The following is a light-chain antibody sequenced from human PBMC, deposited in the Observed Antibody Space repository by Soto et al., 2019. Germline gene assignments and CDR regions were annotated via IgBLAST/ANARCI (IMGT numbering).Light chain of an antibody. CDR2: EVS. CDR3: CSYAGSSTPLV. J-gene: IGLJ3*02. V-gene: IGLV2-23*02. Sequence: QSALTQPASVSGSPGQSITISCTGTSSDVGSYNLVSWYQQHPGKAPKLVIYEVSKRPSGVSNRFSGSKSGNTASLTISGLQAEDEADYYCCSYAGSSTPLVFGGGTKLTVL. CDR1: SSDVGSYNL.